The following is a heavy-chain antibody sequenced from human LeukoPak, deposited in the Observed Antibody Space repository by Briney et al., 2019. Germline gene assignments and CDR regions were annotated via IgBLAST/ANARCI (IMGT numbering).Heavy chain of an antibody. CDR1: GYTFTSYG. V-gene: IGHV1-18*01. CDR2: ISAYNGNT. Sequence: ASVKVSCKASGYTFTSYGISWVRQAPGQGLEWMGWISAYNGNTNYAQKLQGRVTMTTDTSTSTAYMELRSLRSDDTAVYYCARDIVATTYAPSPFDYWGQGTLVTVSS. CDR3: ARDIVATTYAPSPFDY. D-gene: IGHD5-12*01. J-gene: IGHJ4*02.